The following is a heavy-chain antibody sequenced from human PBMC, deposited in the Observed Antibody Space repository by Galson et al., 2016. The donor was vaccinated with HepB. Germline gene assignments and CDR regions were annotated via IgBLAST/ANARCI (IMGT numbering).Heavy chain of an antibody. D-gene: IGHD3-3*01. J-gene: IGHJ4*02. V-gene: IGHV3-49*03. CDR1: GFTFDNYA. CDR3: SRVVGLDYDFWSGYPDFDS. Sequence: SLRLSCAASGFTFDNYAMSWFRQAPGKGLDWVGFIRSNSYGGTTEYAASVKGSFTISRDDSKSIVYLQMNSLKTEDTAVYYCSRVVGLDYDFWSGYPDFDSWGQGALVTVSS. CDR2: IRSNSYGGTT.